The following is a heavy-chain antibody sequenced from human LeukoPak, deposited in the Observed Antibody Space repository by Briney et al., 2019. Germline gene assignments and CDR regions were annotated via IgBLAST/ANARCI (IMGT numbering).Heavy chain of an antibody. J-gene: IGHJ4*02. CDR1: GFTFSSYA. CDR3: ARDIASRHFDY. D-gene: IGHD5/OR15-5a*01. Sequence: GGSLRLSCAASGFTFSSYAMHRVRQAPGKGLEWVAVIWYDGSDKYYADSVKGRFSISRDNSKNTLYLQMNSLRAEDTAMYYCARDIASRHFDYWGQGTLVTVSS. V-gene: IGHV3-33*08. CDR2: IWYDGSDK.